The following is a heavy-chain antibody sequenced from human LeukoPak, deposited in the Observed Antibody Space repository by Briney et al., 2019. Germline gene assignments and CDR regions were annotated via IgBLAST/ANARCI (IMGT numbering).Heavy chain of an antibody. Sequence: GESLKISCKGSGYSFTSYWIGWVRQMPGKGLEWMGIIYPGDSDTRYSPSFQGQVTISADKSISTAYLQWSSLKASDTAMYYCARQIYYDFWSGLSNDAFDIWGQGTMVTVSS. J-gene: IGHJ3*02. CDR3: ARQIYYDFWSGLSNDAFDI. V-gene: IGHV5-51*01. D-gene: IGHD3-3*01. CDR2: IYPGDSDT. CDR1: GYSFTSYW.